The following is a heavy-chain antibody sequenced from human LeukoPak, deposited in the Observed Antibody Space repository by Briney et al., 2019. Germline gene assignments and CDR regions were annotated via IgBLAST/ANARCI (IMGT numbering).Heavy chain of an antibody. D-gene: IGHD3-22*01. J-gene: IGHJ4*02. CDR2: ISAYNGNT. V-gene: IGHV1-18*01. CDR1: GYTFTSYG. CDR3: ARDSEGDYYDSSGYYAPQNY. Sequence: ASVKVSCKASGYTFTSYGISWVRQAPGQGLEWMGWISAYNGNTNYAQKLQGRVTMTTDTSTSTAYMELRSLRSDDTAVYYCARDSEGDYYDSSGYYAPQNYWGQGTLVTVSS.